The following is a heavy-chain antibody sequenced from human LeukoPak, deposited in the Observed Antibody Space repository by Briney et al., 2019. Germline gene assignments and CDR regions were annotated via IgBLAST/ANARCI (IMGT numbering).Heavy chain of an antibody. CDR3: ARGRGYSGYFDC. D-gene: IGHD5-12*01. V-gene: IGHV1-69*04. CDR2: IIPILGIA. J-gene: IGHJ4*02. Sequence: ASVKVSCKASGGTFSSYAISWVRQAPGQGLEWMGRIIPILGIANYAQKFQGRVTITADKSTSTAYMELSSLRSEDTAVYYCARGRGYSGYFDCWGQGTLVTVSS. CDR1: GGTFSSYA.